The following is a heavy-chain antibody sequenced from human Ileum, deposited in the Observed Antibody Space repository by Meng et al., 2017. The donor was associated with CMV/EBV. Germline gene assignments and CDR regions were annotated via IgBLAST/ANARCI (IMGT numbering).Heavy chain of an antibody. V-gene: IGHV3-7*01. Sequence: GGSLRLSCAASGFTFSSSWMIWVRRAPGKGLEWVAKTNEDGSDKYYVDSVKGRFTIFRDNAKNSVYLQMNSLRAEDTAVYYCASTGPLYGLYFCYWGQGTLVTVSS. D-gene: IGHD2-8*01. J-gene: IGHJ4*02. CDR1: GFTFSSSW. CDR3: ASTGPLYGLYFCY. CDR2: TNEDGSDK.